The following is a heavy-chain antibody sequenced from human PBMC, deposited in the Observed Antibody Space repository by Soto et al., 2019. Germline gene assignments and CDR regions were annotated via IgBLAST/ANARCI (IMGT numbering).Heavy chain of an antibody. Sequence: VESLKISCNGSGYSFTSDWIGWVRQMPWKGLEWMGIIYPGDSDTRYSPSFQGQVTISADKSISTAYLQWSSLKASDTAMYYCARHYCSSTSCYPVYYYYYGMDVWGQGTTVTVSS. CDR3: ARHYCSSTSCYPVYYYYYGMDV. CDR2: IYPGDSDT. V-gene: IGHV5-51*01. J-gene: IGHJ6*02. D-gene: IGHD2-2*01. CDR1: GYSFTSDW.